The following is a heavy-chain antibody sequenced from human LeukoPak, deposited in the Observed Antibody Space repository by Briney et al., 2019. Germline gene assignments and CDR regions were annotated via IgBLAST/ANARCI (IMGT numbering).Heavy chain of an antibody. J-gene: IGHJ3*02. D-gene: IGHD5-24*01. CDR3: AKDQVGWLQLSRKGSAFDI. Sequence: PGGSLRLSCAASGFTFSSYGMHWVRQAPGKGLEWVAVISYDGSNKYYADSVKGRFTISRDNSKNTLYLQMNSLRAEDTAVYYCAKDQVGWLQLSRKGSAFDIWGQGTMVTVSS. V-gene: IGHV3-30*18. CDR2: ISYDGSNK. CDR1: GFTFSSYG.